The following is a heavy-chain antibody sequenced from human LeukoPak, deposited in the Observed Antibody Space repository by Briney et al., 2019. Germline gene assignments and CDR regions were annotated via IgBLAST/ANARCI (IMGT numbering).Heavy chain of an antibody. CDR3: ARGRRDGYNY. Sequence: GGSLRLSCEASGFIFSSYEMNWVRQAPGKGLEWVSYISTTGTTIYYSDSVRGRFTISRDNARNSLFLQMSSLRAGDTAVYYCARGRRDGYNYWGQGTLVTVSS. J-gene: IGHJ4*02. V-gene: IGHV3-48*03. CDR2: ISTTGTTI. D-gene: IGHD5-24*01. CDR1: GFIFSSYE.